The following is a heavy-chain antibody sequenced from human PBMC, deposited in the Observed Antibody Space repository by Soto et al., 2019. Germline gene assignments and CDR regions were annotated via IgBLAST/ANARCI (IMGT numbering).Heavy chain of an antibody. J-gene: IGHJ6*02. CDR3: ARFSGGVYNTYYFYHGMDV. Sequence: ASVKVSCKASGYSFTSYGISWVRQAPGQGLGWMGWITTYNGNTKYAQDLQGRVTMTTDTSTSTAYMELRSLRSDDTAVYYCARFSGGVYNTYYFYHGMDVWGQGTTVTVSS. V-gene: IGHV1-18*04. CDR1: GYSFTSYG. CDR2: ITTYNGNT. D-gene: IGHD2-15*01.